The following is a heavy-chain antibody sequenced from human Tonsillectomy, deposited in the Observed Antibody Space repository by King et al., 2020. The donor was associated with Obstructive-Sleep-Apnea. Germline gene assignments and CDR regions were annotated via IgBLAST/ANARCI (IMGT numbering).Heavy chain of an antibody. D-gene: IGHD1-7*01. Sequence: QLVQSGAEVKKPGESLRISCKGSGYSFTSYWISGVRQMPGKGLEWMGRIDPSDSYTNYSPSFQGHVTISADKSISTAYLQWSSLKASDTAMYYCASSSTDNWNYLDWGQGTLVTVSS. CDR1: GYSFTSYW. CDR2: IDPSDSYT. J-gene: IGHJ4*02. CDR3: ASSSTDNWNYLD. V-gene: IGHV5-10-1*03.